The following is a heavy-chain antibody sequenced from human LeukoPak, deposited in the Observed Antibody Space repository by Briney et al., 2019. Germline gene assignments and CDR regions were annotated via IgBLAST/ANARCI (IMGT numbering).Heavy chain of an antibody. J-gene: IGHJ6*02. CDR2: IYHTGSS. CDR3: ARDEGPQVDHGLDV. Sequence: PSETLSLTCAVYGGSFSGYYWSWIRQPPGQGLEWIGYIYHTGSSYSNPSLRSRVSISVDTSKNQFSLNLNSVTAADTAVYYCARDEGPQVDHGLDVWGQGTTVTVSS. V-gene: IGHV4-34*09. CDR1: GGSFSGYY. D-gene: IGHD3-9*01.